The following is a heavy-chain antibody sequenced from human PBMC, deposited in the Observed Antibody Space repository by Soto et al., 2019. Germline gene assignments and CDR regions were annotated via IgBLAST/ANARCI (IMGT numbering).Heavy chain of an antibody. D-gene: IGHD5-18*01. V-gene: IGHV4-30-4*01. CDR1: GGSISSGDYY. CDR3: ASRGYSYGATFDY. CDR2: IYYSGST. J-gene: IGHJ4*02. Sequence: QVQLQESGPGLVKPSQTLSLTCTVSGGSISSGDYYWSWIRQPPGKGLEWIGYIYYSGSTYYNPSLRSRVTVSVDTSKNQFSLKLSSVTAADTAVYYCASRGYSYGATFDYWGQGTLVTVSS.